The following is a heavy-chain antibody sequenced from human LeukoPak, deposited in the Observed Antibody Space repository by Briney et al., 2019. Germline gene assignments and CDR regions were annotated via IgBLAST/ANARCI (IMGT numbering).Heavy chain of an antibody. Sequence: GGSLRLSCAASGFTFSSYSMNWVRQAPGKGLEWVSVIYSGGSTYYADSVKGRFTISRDNSKNTPYLQMNSLRAEDTAVYHCARGGLDIAVAGTGGFDYWGQGTLVTVSS. J-gene: IGHJ4*02. CDR1: GFTFSSYS. CDR2: IYSGGST. CDR3: ARGGLDIAVAGTGGFDY. D-gene: IGHD6-19*01. V-gene: IGHV3-53*01.